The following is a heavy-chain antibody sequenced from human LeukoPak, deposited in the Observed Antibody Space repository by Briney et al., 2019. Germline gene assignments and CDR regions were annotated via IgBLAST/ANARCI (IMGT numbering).Heavy chain of an antibody. CDR1: GFTFSSYA. Sequence: GGSLRLSCAASGFTFSSYAMHWVRQAPGKGLEWVAVISYDGSNKYYADSVKGRLTISRDNSKNTLYLQMNSLRAEDTAVYYCARDSVRSGSYSIRPDYWGQGTLVTVSS. V-gene: IGHV3-30-3*01. J-gene: IGHJ4*02. CDR2: ISYDGSNK. CDR3: ARDSVRSGSYSIRPDY. D-gene: IGHD1-26*01.